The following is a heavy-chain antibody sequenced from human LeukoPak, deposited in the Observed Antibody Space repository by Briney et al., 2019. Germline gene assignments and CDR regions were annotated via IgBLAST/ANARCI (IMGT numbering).Heavy chain of an antibody. CDR3: ARHTRVAAGAKSDY. CDR2: IKQDGSEK. V-gene: IGHV3-7*03. Sequence: PGGSLRLSCAASGFTFSSYWMSWVRQAPGKGLEWVANIKQDGSEKYYVDSVKGRFTISRDNAKNSLYLQMNSLRDEDTAIYYCARHTRVAAGAKSDYWGQGTLVTVSS. CDR1: GFTFSSYW. D-gene: IGHD6-13*01. J-gene: IGHJ4*02.